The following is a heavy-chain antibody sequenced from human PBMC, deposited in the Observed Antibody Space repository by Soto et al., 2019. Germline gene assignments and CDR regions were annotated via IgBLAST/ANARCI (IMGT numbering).Heavy chain of an antibody. D-gene: IGHD3-22*01. CDR2: ISYDGSNK. V-gene: IGHV3-30*18. CDR1: GFTFSSYG. Sequence: QVQLVESGGGVVQPGRSLRLSCAASGFTFSSYGMHWVRQAPGKGLEWVAVISYDGSNKYYADSVKGRFTISRDNSKNTLYLKMNSLRAEDTAVYYCAKTYYDSSGYYSDCLDYWGQGTLVTVSS. CDR3: AKTYYDSSGYYSDCLDY. J-gene: IGHJ4*02.